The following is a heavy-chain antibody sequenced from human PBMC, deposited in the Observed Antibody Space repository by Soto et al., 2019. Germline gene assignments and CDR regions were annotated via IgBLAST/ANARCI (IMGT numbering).Heavy chain of an antibody. CDR2: IILIFGTA. CDR1: GGTFSSYA. V-gene: IGHV1-69*13. J-gene: IGHJ4*02. D-gene: IGHD1-20*01. CDR3: AKDTLTESPPALGY. Sequence: SVKVSCKASGGTFSSYAIHWVRQAPGQGLEWMGGIILIFGTANYAQKFQGRVTITADESTSTAYMELSSLRSEDTAVYYCAKDTLTESPPALGYWGQGTLVTVSS.